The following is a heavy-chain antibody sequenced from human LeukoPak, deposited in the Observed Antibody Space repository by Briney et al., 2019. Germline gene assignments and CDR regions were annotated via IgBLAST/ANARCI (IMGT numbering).Heavy chain of an antibody. Sequence: GGSLRPSCAASGFTFSSYTMSWVRLAPGKGLEWVSSISTRSDFTYYADSLKGRFTISRDNAKNSLYLQMNSLRAEDTAVYYCARVDSSGYYIHLDYWGRGTLVTVSS. CDR3: ARVDSSGYYIHLDY. D-gene: IGHD3-22*01. CDR1: GFTFSSYT. V-gene: IGHV3-21*01. CDR2: ISTRSDFT. J-gene: IGHJ4*02.